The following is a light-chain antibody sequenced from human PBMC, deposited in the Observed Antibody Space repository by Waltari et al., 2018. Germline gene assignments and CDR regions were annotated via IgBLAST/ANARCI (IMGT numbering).Light chain of an antibody. CDR1: QSISNW. CDR3: QQYNSYSLLT. Sequence: DIQITQSPSTLSASVGDRVTITSRASQSISNWLAWLQQKPGKAPKLLIYKASTLESGVPSRFSGSGSGTEFTLTISSLQPDDFATYYCQQYNSYSLLTFGGGTKVEIK. J-gene: IGKJ4*01. V-gene: IGKV1-5*03. CDR2: KAS.